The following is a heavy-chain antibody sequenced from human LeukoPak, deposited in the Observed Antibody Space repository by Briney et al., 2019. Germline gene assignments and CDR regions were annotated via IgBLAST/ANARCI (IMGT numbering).Heavy chain of an antibody. D-gene: IGHD3-22*01. V-gene: IGHV3-66*01. J-gene: IGHJ4*02. CDR3: AREGDSSGLDY. CDR2: IYSGGST. CDR1: GFTVSSNY. Sequence: GGSLRLSCAASGFTVSSNYMSWVCQAPGKGLEWVSVIYSGGSTYYADSVKGRFTISRDNSKNTLYLQMNSLRAEDTAVYYCAREGDSSGLDYWGQGTLVTVSS.